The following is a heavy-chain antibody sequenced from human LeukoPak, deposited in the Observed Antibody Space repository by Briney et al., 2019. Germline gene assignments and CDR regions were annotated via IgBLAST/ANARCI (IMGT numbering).Heavy chain of an antibody. CDR3: ARDQLPYGSGSFLDY. CDR2: ISSSSSYI. J-gene: IGHJ4*02. CDR1: GFTFSSYS. Sequence: GGSLRLSCAASGFTFSSYSMNWVRQAPGQGLEWVSSISSSSSYIYYADSVKGRFTISRDNAKNSLYLQMNSLRAEDTAVYYCARDQLPYGSGSFLDYWGQGTLVTVSS. D-gene: IGHD3-10*01. V-gene: IGHV3-21*01.